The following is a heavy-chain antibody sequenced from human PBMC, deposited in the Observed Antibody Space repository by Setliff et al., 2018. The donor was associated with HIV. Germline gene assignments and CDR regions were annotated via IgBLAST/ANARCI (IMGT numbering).Heavy chain of an antibody. CDR1: GYTFSSNY. D-gene: IGHD3-10*01. V-gene: IGHV1-2*06. J-gene: IGHJ4*02. CDR3: AKVGDYSGFGEFAALDS. CDR2: ISPNSGGT. Sequence: ASVKVSCKASGYTFSSNYMHWVRQAPGQGLEWVGRISPNSGGTNYAVKFQGRDTMTRDTSITTVYMEVSRLTFDDTAFYYCAKVGDYSGFGEFAALDSWGQGTLVTVSS.